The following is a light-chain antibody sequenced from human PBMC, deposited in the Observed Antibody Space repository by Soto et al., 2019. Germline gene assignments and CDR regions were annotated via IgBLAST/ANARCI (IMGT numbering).Light chain of an antibody. Sequence: DVQMTQTPSSVYASVGDRVTSTCRARDRIGSWLAWFQQKPGQAPKHLIYGASNLQGEVPSRFPCSGAQIDVALPIGRVQPAVCGTYYGQQTESFSHTFCQGTKVESK. CDR3: QQTESFSHT. CDR2: GAS. CDR1: DRIGSW. V-gene: IGKV1-12*01. J-gene: IGKJ2*01.